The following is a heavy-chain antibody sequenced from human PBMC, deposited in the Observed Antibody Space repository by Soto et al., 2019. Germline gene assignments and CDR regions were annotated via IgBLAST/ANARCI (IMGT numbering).Heavy chain of an antibody. CDR3: ARDFPYCTTTNCQGWFDP. Sequence: PSEALSLTCDVSGYSISSGYYWGWIRQPPGKGLEWIGSIYHTGRTYYNLSLKCRVTISVDTSNNQFSLKLSSVTAADTAVYYCARDFPYCTTTNCQGWFDPWGQGTLVTVSS. CDR2: IYHTGRT. CDR1: GYSISSGYY. J-gene: IGHJ5*02. V-gene: IGHV4-38-2*02. D-gene: IGHD2-2*01.